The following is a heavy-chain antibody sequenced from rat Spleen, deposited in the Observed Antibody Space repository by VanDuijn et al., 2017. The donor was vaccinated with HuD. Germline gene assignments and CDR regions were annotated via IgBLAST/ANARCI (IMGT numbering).Heavy chain of an antibody. J-gene: IGHJ2*01. D-gene: IGHD1-6*01. CDR3: TRQGGYYGSPRDVMDA. Sequence: EVQLVESDGGLVQPGRSLKLSCAASGFTLSDYYMAWVRQAPTKGLEWVATMSYDGRNTYYRDSVKGRFTISRTNAKNTLYLQMDRLRYEDTSPYYCTRQGGYYGSPRDVMDAWGQGVMVTVSS. V-gene: IGHV5-29*01. CDR2: MSYDGRNT. CDR1: GFTLSDYY.